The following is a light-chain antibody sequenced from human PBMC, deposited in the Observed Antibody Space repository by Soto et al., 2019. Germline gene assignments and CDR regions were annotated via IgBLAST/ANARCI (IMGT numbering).Light chain of an antibody. Sequence: DIVMTQSPLSLPVTPGEPASISCRSSQSLLHSNGYNYLDWYLQKPGQSPQLLIYLGSSRASGVPDRCSGSGSGTDFTLKISRVEAEDVGVYYCMQALQTPKTFGQWTKVEIK. CDR2: LGS. V-gene: IGKV2-28*01. CDR1: QSLLHSNGYNY. CDR3: MQALQTPKT. J-gene: IGKJ1*01.